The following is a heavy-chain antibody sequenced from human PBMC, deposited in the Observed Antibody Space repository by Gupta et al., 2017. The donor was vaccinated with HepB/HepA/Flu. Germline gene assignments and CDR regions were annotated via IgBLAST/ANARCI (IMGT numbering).Heavy chain of an antibody. CDR3: ARGPCSTSCYYGYGMDV. CDR2: INHRGST. V-gene: IGHV4-34*01. Sequence: QVQLQQWGAGLLKPSETLSLTCAVSGGSFSGYYWSWIRQPPGKGLEWIGEINHRGSTNYNPSLKSRVTISVDTSKNQFSLKLSSVTAADTAVYYCARGPCSTSCYYGYGMDVWGQGTTVTVSS. J-gene: IGHJ6*02. D-gene: IGHD2-2*01. CDR1: GGSFSGYY.